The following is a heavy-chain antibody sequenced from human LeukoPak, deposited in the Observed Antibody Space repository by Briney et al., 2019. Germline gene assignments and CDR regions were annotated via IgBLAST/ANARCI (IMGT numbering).Heavy chain of an antibody. CDR2: IWFDGIRK. V-gene: IGHV3-33*01. CDR3: ARGGYDFDY. CDR1: GFTFSNYG. D-gene: IGHD5-12*01. J-gene: IGHJ4*02. Sequence: PGRSLRLSCAASGFTFSNYGMHWVRQVPGKGLEWVAAIWFDGIRKYYADSVKGRLTISRDNSKNTLYLQMNSMRAEDTAVYYCARGGYDFDYWGQGTLVTVSS.